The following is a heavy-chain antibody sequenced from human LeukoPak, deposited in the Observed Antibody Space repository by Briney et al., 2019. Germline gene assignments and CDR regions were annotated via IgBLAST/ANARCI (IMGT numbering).Heavy chain of an antibody. CDR2: IWYDGSNK. J-gene: IGHJ5*02. V-gene: IGHV3-33*01. CDR1: GFTFSSYG. Sequence: PGGSLRLSCAASGFTFSSYGMHWVRQAPGKGLEWVAVIWYDGSNKYYADSVKGRFTISRDNSKNTLYLQMNSLRAEDTAVYYCARESGIAAAKANWFDPWGQGTLVTVSS. CDR3: ARESGIAAAKANWFDP. D-gene: IGHD6-13*01.